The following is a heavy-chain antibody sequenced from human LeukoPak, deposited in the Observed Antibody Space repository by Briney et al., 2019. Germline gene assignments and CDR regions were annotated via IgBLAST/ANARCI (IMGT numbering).Heavy chain of an antibody. CDR2: ISGSGGST. Sequence: GGSLRLSCAASGFTFSDYYMSWIRQAPGKGLEWVSAISGSGGSTYYADSVKGRFTISRDNSKNTLYLQMNSLRAEDTAVYYCAKDAIFGVVTTYYFDYWGQGTLVTVSS. CDR3: AKDAIFGVVTTYYFDY. V-gene: IGHV3-23*01. CDR1: GFTFSDYY. D-gene: IGHD3-3*01. J-gene: IGHJ4*02.